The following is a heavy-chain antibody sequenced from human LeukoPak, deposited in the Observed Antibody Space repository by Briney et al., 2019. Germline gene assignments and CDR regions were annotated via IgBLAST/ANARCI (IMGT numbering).Heavy chain of an antibody. J-gene: IGHJ6*02. V-gene: IGHV1-18*01. CDR2: ISGYNGST. Sequence: ASVKVSCKAAGYTFISYGINWGRQAPGQGLEWMGWISGYNGSTNYAQNLQGRVTMTRDTSTSTAYMELRSLRSDDTAVYYCARELGGAGSYFFPYYGMDVWGQGTTVTVSS. D-gene: IGHD3-10*01. CDR3: ARELGGAGSYFFPYYGMDV. CDR1: GYTFISYG.